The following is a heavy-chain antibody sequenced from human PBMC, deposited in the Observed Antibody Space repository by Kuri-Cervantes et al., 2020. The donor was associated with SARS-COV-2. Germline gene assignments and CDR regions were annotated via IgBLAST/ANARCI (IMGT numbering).Heavy chain of an antibody. CDR1: GGSVSSGSYY. CDR2: IYYSGST. CDR3: ARGRFFGIFGVVITPNAYGMDV. V-gene: IGHV4-61*01. J-gene: IGHJ6*02. Sequence: SETLSLTCTVSGGSVSSGSYYWSWIRQPPGKGLEWIGYIYYSGSTNYNPSLKSRVTISVDTSKNQFSLKLSSVTAADTAVYYCARGRFFGIFGVVITPNAYGMDVWGQGTTVTVSS. D-gene: IGHD3-3*01.